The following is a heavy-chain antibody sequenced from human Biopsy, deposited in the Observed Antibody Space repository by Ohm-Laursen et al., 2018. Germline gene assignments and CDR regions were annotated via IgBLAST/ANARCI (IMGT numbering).Heavy chain of an antibody. V-gene: IGHV4-59*08. CDR1: GGSFTGHH. D-gene: IGHD3-22*01. CDR2: VYYSGST. Sequence: SDTLSLTCPVSGGSFTGHHWTWIRQPPGKGLEWIGDVYYSGSTNRNPSLKSRVTILVDTSKNQFSLKLNSVTAADTAVYYCGRREVVITHDAFDTWGQGTMVTVSS. J-gene: IGHJ3*02. CDR3: GRREVVITHDAFDT.